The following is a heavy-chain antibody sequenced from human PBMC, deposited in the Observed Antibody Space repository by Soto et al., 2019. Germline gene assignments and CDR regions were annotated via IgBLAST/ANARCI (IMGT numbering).Heavy chain of an antibody. V-gene: IGHV1-3*01. J-gene: IGHJ1*01. CDR1: GYTFTSYA. CDR3: ARANRVTCGRDGDFQH. CDR2: INAGNGNT. D-gene: IGHD1-26*01. Sequence: ASVKVSCKASGYTFTSYAMHWVRQAPGQRLERMGWINAGNGNTKYSQKFQGRVTITRDTFASTAYMELSSLRSEDTAVYYCARANRVTCGRDGDFQHWGQGTLVTVAS.